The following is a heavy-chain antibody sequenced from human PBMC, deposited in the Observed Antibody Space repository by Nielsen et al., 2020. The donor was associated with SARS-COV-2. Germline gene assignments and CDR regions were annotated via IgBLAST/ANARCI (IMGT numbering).Heavy chain of an antibody. Sequence: GESLKISCAASGFTFSRYWMHWVRQAPGKGLVWVSRINSDESTTIYADSVKGRFTISRDNAKNTLYLQMNSLRAEDTAVYYCARVAFWSGYDYWGQGALVTVSS. CDR2: INSDESTT. CDR3: ARVAFWSGYDY. V-gene: IGHV3-74*01. J-gene: IGHJ4*02. CDR1: GFTFSRYW. D-gene: IGHD3-3*01.